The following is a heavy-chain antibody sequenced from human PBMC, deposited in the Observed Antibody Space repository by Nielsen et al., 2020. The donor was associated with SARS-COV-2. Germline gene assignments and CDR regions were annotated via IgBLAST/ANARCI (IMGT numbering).Heavy chain of an antibody. D-gene: IGHD6-6*01. CDR2: INSDGSST. CDR1: GFTFSSYW. CDR3: ARGRGSTSNNWFDP. Sequence: GGSLRLSCAASGFTFSSYWMHWVRQAPGKGLVWVSRINSDGSSTSYADSVKGRFTISRDNAKNTLYLQMNSLRAEDTAVYYCARGRGSTSNNWFDPWGQGTLVTVSS. J-gene: IGHJ5*02. V-gene: IGHV3-74*01.